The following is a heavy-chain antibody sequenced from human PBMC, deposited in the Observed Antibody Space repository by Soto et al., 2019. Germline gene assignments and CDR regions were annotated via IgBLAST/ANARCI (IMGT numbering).Heavy chain of an antibody. Sequence: QVQLVESGGGVVQPGRSLRLSCAASRFTFSSYAMHWVRQAPGKGLEWVAVISYDGSSKYYADSVKGRFSISRDNSKNTQYLQMNSLRTEDTAVYYCARDPSGASHFDYWGQGTLVTVSS. CDR2: ISYDGSSK. V-gene: IGHV3-30-3*01. CDR3: ARDPSGASHFDY. D-gene: IGHD1-26*01. J-gene: IGHJ4*02. CDR1: RFTFSSYA.